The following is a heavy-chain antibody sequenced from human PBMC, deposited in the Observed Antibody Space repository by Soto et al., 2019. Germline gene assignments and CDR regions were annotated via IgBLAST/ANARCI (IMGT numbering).Heavy chain of an antibody. CDR2: ISAYNGNT. CDR1: GYTFRSYH. J-gene: IGHJ4*02. CDR3: ARDLPPVDY. Sequence: GASVKVSCKASGYTFRSYHITWVRQAPGQGLEWMGWISAYNGNTNYAQNLQGRVTMTTDPSTSTAYMELRSLRSDDTAVYYCARDLPPVDYWGQGTLVTVSS. V-gene: IGHV1-18*01.